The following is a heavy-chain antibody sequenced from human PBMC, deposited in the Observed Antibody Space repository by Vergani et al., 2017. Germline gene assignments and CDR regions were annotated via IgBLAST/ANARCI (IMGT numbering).Heavy chain of an antibody. CDR2: ISSSSSYI. V-gene: IGHV3-21*01. CDR3: ARESYYYDSSGSFDY. J-gene: IGHJ4*02. Sequence: VQLVESGGGLVQPGGSLRLSCAASGFTFSSYSMNWVRQAPGKGLEWVSSISSSSSYIYYADSVKGRFTISRDNAKNSLYLQMNSLRAEDTAVYYCARESYYYDSSGSFDYWGQGPLVTVSS. D-gene: IGHD3-22*01. CDR1: GFTFSSYS.